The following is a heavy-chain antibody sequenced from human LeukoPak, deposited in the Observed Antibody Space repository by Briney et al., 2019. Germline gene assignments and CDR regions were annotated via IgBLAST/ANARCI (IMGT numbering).Heavy chain of an antibody. CDR1: GFTFSSYG. D-gene: IGHD6-13*01. V-gene: IGHV3-30*02. Sequence: GGSLRLSCAASGFTFSSYGVHWVRQAPGKGLEWVAFIRYDGSNKYYADSVKGRFTISRDNSKNTLYLQMNSLRAEDTAVYYCAKDLYSSSWYLSPHYFDYWGQGTLVTVSS. CDR3: AKDLYSSSWYLSPHYFDY. CDR2: IRYDGSNK. J-gene: IGHJ4*02.